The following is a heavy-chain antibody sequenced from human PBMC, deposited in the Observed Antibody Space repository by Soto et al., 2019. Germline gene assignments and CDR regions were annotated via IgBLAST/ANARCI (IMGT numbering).Heavy chain of an antibody. V-gene: IGHV1-69*13. D-gene: IGHD2-15*01. CDR1: GGTFSSYA. Sequence: GASVKVSCKASGGTFSSYAISWVRQAPGQGLEWMGGIIPIFGTANYAQKFQGRVTITADESTSTAYMELSSLRSEDTAVYYCARGTRSVVVVAATYFDYWGQGTLVTVSS. CDR3: ARGTRSVVVVAATYFDY. J-gene: IGHJ4*02. CDR2: IIPIFGTA.